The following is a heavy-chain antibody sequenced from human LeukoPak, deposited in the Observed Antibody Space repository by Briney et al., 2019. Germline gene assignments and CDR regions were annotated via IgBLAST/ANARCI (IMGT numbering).Heavy chain of an antibody. V-gene: IGHV1-69*13. CDR1: GGTSSSYA. D-gene: IGHD3-9*01. CDR3: AKCILTGYYKGYMDV. Sequence: SVKVSCKASGGTSSSYAISWVRQAPGQGLEWMGGIIPIFGTANYAQKFQGRVTITADESTSTAYMELSSLRSEDTAVYYCAKCILTGYYKGYMDVWGKGTTVTISS. CDR2: IIPIFGTA. J-gene: IGHJ6*03.